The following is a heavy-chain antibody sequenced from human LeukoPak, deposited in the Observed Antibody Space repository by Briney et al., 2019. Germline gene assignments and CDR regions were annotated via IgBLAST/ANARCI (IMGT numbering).Heavy chain of an antibody. J-gene: IGHJ4*02. D-gene: IGHD2-15*01. CDR1: GFTFSSYS. CDR2: INTRSYI. Sequence: GGSLRLSCAASGFTFSSYSMNWVRQAPGKGLEWVSSINTRSYIYSADSVKGRFTISRDKDQTSVYLQMNGLRAEDTAVYYCAREGVYCYGASCRFFDCWGQGTLLTVSS. CDR3: AREGVYCYGASCRFFDC. V-gene: IGHV3-21*01.